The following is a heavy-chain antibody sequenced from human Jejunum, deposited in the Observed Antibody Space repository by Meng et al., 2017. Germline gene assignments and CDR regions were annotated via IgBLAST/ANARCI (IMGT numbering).Heavy chain of an antibody. CDR2: IYNGGNT. D-gene: IGHD2-2*01. Sequence: QVQLQESVQGLVKPSGTLSLTCAVSGGYINKENWWSWVRQSPERGLEWIGEIYNGGNTNYNPSLNRRVTMSVDESTNQMSLKLTSVTAADTAVYYCVRGEFAMLARFDFWGQGILVTVSS. V-gene: IGHV4-4*02. CDR1: GGYINKENW. CDR3: VRGEFAMLARFDF. J-gene: IGHJ4*02.